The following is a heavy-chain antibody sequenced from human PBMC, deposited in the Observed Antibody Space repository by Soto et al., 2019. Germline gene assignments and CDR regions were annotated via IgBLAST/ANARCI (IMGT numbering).Heavy chain of an antibody. Sequence: SETLSLTCAVSSDSTSTHNWSWIRQPPGKGLEWIGSIYYSGSTYYNPSLKSRVTISVDTSKNQFSLKLSSVTAADTAVYYCARHTPAISISDHWGQGTLVTVSS. V-gene: IGHV4-59*05. CDR2: IYYSGST. J-gene: IGHJ4*02. D-gene: IGHD2-15*01. CDR1: SDSTSTHN. CDR3: ARHTPAISISDH.